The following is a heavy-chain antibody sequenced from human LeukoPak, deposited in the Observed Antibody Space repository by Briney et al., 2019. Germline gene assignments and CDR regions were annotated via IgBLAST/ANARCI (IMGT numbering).Heavy chain of an antibody. V-gene: IGHV1-69*02. J-gene: IGHJ4*02. CDR3: ARGSSSGPFDY. CDR1: GYTFTSYT. CDR2: IIPILGIA. D-gene: IGHD6-6*01. Sequence: SVKVSCKASGYTFTSYTISWVRQAPGQGLEWMGRIIPILGIANYAQKFQGRVTITADKSTSTAYMELSSLRSEDTAVYYCARGSSSGPFDYWGQGTLVTVSS.